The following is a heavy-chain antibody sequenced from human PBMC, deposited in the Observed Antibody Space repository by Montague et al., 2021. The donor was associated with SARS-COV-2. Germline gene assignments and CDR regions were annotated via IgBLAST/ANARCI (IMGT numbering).Heavy chain of an antibody. CDR2: INYIGTT. CDR3: AGHVRSLMVRWPDFDY. J-gene: IGHJ4*02. D-gene: IGHD3-10*01. CDR1: GGSISTTDCY. V-gene: IGHV4-39*01. Sequence: SETLSLTCTVSGGSISTTDCYWAWIRQHPGKGLEWVGSINYIGTTAYNPSLRSRVTLSVDSSKNQFSLKLSSVTAADTAVYYCAGHVRSLMVRWPDFDYWGQGTLVTVSS.